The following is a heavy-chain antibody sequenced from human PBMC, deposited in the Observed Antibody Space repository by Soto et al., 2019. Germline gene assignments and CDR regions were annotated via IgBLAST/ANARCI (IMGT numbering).Heavy chain of an antibody. D-gene: IGHD4-17*01. CDR3: ARDLTYGDYYYYYYMDV. Sequence: EVQLVESGGGLVQPGGSLRLSCAASGFTFISYWMHWVRQAPGKGLVWVSRINSDGSSTSYADSVKGRFTISRDNAKNTLYLQMNSLRAEDTAVYYCARDLTYGDYYYYYYMDVWGKGTTVTVSS. J-gene: IGHJ6*03. CDR1: GFTFISYW. CDR2: INSDGSST. V-gene: IGHV3-74*01.